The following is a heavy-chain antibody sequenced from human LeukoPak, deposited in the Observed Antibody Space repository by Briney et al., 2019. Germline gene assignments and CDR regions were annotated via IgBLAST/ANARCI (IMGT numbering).Heavy chain of an antibody. J-gene: IGHJ4*02. V-gene: IGHV1-46*01. CDR3: ARDDGDPWYFDY. D-gene: IGHD4-17*01. CDR2: INPSGDST. Sequence: ASVKVSCKASGYTFTSYSMHWVRQAPGQGLEWMGIINPSGDSTGYAPKFQGRVTMTRDTSTSTVYMELSSLRSEDTAVYYCARDDGDPWYFDYWGQGTLVTVSS. CDR1: GYTFTSYS.